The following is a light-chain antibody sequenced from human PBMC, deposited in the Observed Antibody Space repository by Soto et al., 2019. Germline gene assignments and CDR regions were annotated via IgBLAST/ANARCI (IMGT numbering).Light chain of an antibody. Sequence: DIQMTQSPSRLAPSVGVMVTITCRASRSNSDWLAWYQQKPGKAPELLIFDASNLKSGVSSRFSGSGSGTEFTLTISRLQPDDVATYYCLQYSSHSWTFGQGTKVDIK. CDR2: DAS. V-gene: IGKV1-5*01. CDR1: RSNSDW. J-gene: IGKJ1*01. CDR3: LQYSSHSWT.